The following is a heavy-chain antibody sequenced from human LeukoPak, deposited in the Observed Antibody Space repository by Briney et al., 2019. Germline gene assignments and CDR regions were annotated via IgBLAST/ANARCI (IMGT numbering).Heavy chain of an antibody. Sequence: SVKVSCKASGGTFISYAISWVRQAPGQGLEWMGGIIPIFGTANYAQKFQGRVTITADESTSTAYMELSSLRSEDTAVYYCAAGPQIVVVPAGHYYYYYGMDVWGQGTTVTVSS. CDR1: GGTFISYA. V-gene: IGHV1-69*13. CDR2: IIPIFGTA. J-gene: IGHJ6*02. D-gene: IGHD2-2*01. CDR3: AAGPQIVVVPAGHYYYYYGMDV.